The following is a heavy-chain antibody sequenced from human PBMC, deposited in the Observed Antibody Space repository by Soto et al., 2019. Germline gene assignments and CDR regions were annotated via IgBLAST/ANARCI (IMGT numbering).Heavy chain of an antibody. CDR3: ARDHAKFVTDYYHYSGMDV. V-gene: IGHV1-18*01. D-gene: IGHD2-21*02. J-gene: IGHJ6*02. CDR2: ISPYNGNT. CDR1: GYIFDSYG. Sequence: QVQMVQSGAEVKKPGASVKVSCKASGYIFDSYGISWVRPAPGQGLEWMGWISPYNGNTNYAQKIQGRVTMTTDTSTRTAYMELSSLRSDDTAVYYCARDHAKFVTDYYHYSGMDVWGQGTTVTVSS.